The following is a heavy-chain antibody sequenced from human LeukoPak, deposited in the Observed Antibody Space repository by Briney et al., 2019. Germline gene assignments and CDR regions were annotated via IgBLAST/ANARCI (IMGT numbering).Heavy chain of an antibody. CDR1: GFTFSDYY. V-gene: IGHV3-11*01. CDR3: ARDLDCYGSGSYYPDYYYYGMDV. D-gene: IGHD3-10*01. Sequence: PGGSLRLSCAASGFTFSDYYMSWIRQAPGKGLEWVSYISSSGSTIYYADSVKGRFTISRDNAKNSLYLQMNSLRAEDTAVYYCARDLDCYGSGSYYPDYYYYGMDVWGQGTTVTVSS. CDR2: ISSSGSTI. J-gene: IGHJ6*02.